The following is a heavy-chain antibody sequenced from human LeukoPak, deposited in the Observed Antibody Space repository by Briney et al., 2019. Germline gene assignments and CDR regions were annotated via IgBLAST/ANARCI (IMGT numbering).Heavy chain of an antibody. CDR3: ARGQGYSGYDLENWFDP. J-gene: IGHJ5*02. Sequence: SETLSLTCTVSGGSISSYYWSWIRQPPGKGLEWIGYIYYSRSTNYNPSLKSRVTISVDTSKNQFSLKLSSATAADTAVYYCARGQGYSGYDLENWFDPWGQGTLVTVSS. V-gene: IGHV4-59*08. CDR2: IYYSRST. CDR1: GGSISSYY. D-gene: IGHD5-12*01.